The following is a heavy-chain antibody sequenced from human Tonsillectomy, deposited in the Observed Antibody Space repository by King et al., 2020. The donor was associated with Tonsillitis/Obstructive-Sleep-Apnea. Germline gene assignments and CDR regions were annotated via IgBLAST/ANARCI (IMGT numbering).Heavy chain of an antibody. J-gene: IGHJ6*03. CDR1: GGTFRSYD. V-gene: IGHV1-69*12. D-gene: IGHD5-12*01. CDR3: ARSVATIDYYYYHYMDV. CDR2: IIPIFGTA. Sequence: VQLVQSGAEVKKPGSSVKLSCKASGGTFRSYDISWVRQAPGQGLEWMGGIIPIFGTAKYAQKFQGRVPITADESTGTAYMELSSLRSEDTAVYYCARSVATIDYYYYHYMDVWGKGTTVTVSS.